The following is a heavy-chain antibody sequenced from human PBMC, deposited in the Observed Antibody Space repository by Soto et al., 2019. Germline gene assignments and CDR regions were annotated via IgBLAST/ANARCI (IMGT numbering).Heavy chain of an antibody. V-gene: IGHV3-23*01. Sequence: EVQLLESGGGLVQPGGSLRLSCAASGFTFSSYAMSWVRQAPGKGLEWVSAISGSGGSTYYADSVKGGFTISRDNSKNTLYLQMNSLRAEDTAVYYCAKVVGLGYCSGGSCYLGAFDIWGQGTMVTVSS. J-gene: IGHJ3*02. D-gene: IGHD2-15*01. CDR2: ISGSGGST. CDR1: GFTFSSYA. CDR3: AKVVGLGYCSGGSCYLGAFDI.